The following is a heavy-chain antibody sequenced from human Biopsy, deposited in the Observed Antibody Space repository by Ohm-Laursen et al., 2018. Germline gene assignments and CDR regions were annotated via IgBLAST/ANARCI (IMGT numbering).Heavy chain of an antibody. CDR1: GGTFTSYA. CDR3: ARRYCSSASCSPPFYSWFDP. CDR2: IIPIFETI. Sequence: SATVSCKASGGTFTSYAISWVRQAPGQGPEWMGGIIPIFETIDYAPKFQDRVTITADESTRTAYMELSSLKSEDTAVYYCARRYCSSASCSPPFYSWFDPWGQGALVTVSS. V-gene: IGHV1-69*13. J-gene: IGHJ5*02. D-gene: IGHD2-2*01.